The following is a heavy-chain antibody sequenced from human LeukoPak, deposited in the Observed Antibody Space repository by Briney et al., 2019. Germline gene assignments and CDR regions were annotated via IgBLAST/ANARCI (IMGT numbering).Heavy chain of an antibody. CDR1: GFTFSSTW. V-gene: IGHV3-7*01. CDR3: ARDGNRHLY. CDR2: IQPDGGAK. D-gene: IGHD4-23*01. Sequence: GGSLRLSCAASGFTFSSTWMTWVRQTPGKGLEWVANIQPDGGAKYYVDSVKGRFTISRDNAKNSLYLQMDSRSAEDTAVFYFARDGNRHLYWGQGTLVTVSS. J-gene: IGHJ4*02.